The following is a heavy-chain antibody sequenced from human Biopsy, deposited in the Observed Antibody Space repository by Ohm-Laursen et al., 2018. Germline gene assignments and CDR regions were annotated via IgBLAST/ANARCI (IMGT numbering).Heavy chain of an antibody. D-gene: IGHD3-22*01. V-gene: IGHV4-39*01. CDR2: VSYWGTT. Sequence: PSQTLSLTWPVSTISITNFGDQWDWIRQAPGKGLEWIGTVSYWGTTHYNPPLTSRVTISIDRSQSQFSMRLSSVAAADTAVYYCARRHNDGSGYHYFDYWGQGIRVSVSA. CDR3: ARRHNDGSGYHYFDY. J-gene: IGHJ4*02. CDR1: TISITNFGDQ.